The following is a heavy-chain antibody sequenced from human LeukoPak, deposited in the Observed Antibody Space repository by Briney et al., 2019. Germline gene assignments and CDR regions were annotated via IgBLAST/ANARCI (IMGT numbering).Heavy chain of an antibody. J-gene: IGHJ5*02. CDR2: IHPSGGST. Sequence: ASVKVSCKASGYTFTSYYMHWVRQAPGQGLEWMGIIHPSGGSTSYAQKFPGRVTMTRETSTSTVYMELSSLRAEDTAVYYCARAREYSSSWYFWFEPWGQGTLVTVSS. CDR3: ARAREYSSSWYFWFEP. V-gene: IGHV1-46*01. CDR1: GYTFTSYY. D-gene: IGHD6-13*01.